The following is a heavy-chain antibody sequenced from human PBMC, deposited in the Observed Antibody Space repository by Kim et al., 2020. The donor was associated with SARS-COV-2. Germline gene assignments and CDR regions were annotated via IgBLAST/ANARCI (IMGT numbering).Heavy chain of an antibody. CDR2: GNT. J-gene: IGHJ5*02. D-gene: IGHD5-12*01. CDR3: ARGVGTKDP. Sequence: GNTGYAQKFQGRVTMTRNTSISTAYMELSSLRSEDTAVYYCARGVGTKDPWGQGTLVTVSS. V-gene: IGHV1-8*01.